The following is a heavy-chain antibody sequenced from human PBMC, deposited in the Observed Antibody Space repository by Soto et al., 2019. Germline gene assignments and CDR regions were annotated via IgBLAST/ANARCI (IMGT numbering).Heavy chain of an antibody. CDR3: ARHIAVAGTGY. CDR2: INHSGST. J-gene: IGHJ4*02. Sequence: LETLSLTCAVYGGSFSGYYWSWIRQPPGKGLEWIGEINHSGSTNYNPSLKSRVTISVDTSKNQFSLKLSSVTAADTAVYYCARHIAVAGTGYWGQGTLVTVSS. CDR1: GGSFSGYY. D-gene: IGHD6-19*01. V-gene: IGHV4-34*01.